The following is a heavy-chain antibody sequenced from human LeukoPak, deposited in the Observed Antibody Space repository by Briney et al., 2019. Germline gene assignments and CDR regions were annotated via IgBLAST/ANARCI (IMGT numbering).Heavy chain of an antibody. Sequence: GASVKVSCKASGYTFSCCYMHWVRQAPGQGLEWMGRINRNSGGTDYAQQLQGRVTMTRDTSINTGYMELSRLRSDDTAVYYCASSHYNGYDYWFDPWGQGTLVTVSS. CDR2: INRNSGGT. CDR1: GYTFSCCY. J-gene: IGHJ5*02. D-gene: IGHD5-12*01. CDR3: ASSHYNGYDYWFDP. V-gene: IGHV1-2*06.